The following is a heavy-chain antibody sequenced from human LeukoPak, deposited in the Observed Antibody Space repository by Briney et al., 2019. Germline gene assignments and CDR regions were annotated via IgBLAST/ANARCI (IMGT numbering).Heavy chain of an antibody. D-gene: IGHD4-17*01. J-gene: IGHJ4*02. V-gene: IGHV4-4*02. CDR3: ARNGYYSADY. Sequence: PSGTLSLTCAVSGGSISDGYWWSWVRQSPGKGLERIGEIFHSGSSNYNPSLRTRVTISMDKPKNQYSLRLNSVTAADTAVYYCARNGYYSADYWGQGTLVTVSS. CDR2: IFHSGSS. CDR1: GGSISDGYW.